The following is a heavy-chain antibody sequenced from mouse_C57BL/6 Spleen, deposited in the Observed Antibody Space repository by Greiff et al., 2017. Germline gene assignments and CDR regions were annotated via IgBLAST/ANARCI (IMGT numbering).Heavy chain of an antibody. J-gene: IGHJ2*01. CDR3: AREGDYYGSSYGY. CDR1: GYAFSSYW. D-gene: IGHD1-1*01. V-gene: IGHV1-80*01. Sequence: VQLQQSGAELVKPGASVKISCKASGYAFSSYWMNWVKQRPGKGLEWIGQIYPGDGDTNYTGKFKGKATLTADKSSSTAYMQLSSLTYEDAAVYDCAREGDYYGSSYGYWGQGTTLTVSS. CDR2: IYPGDGDT.